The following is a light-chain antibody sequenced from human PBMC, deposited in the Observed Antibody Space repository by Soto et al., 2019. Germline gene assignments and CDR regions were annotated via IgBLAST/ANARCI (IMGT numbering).Light chain of an antibody. CDR1: SSNTGAGYA. J-gene: IGLJ7*01. CDR3: QSYDSSLSGSV. CDR2: GNS. V-gene: IGLV1-40*01. Sequence: QYVLTQPPSVSGAPGQRVTISCTGSSSNTGAGYAVHWYQQLPETAPKLLIYGNSNRPSGVPDRFSGSKSGTSASLAITGLQAEDEAVYYCQSYDSSLSGSVFGGGTQLTVL.